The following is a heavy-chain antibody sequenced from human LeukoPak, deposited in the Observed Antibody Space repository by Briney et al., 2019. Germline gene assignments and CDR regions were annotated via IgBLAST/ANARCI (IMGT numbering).Heavy chain of an antibody. V-gene: IGHV4-34*01. CDR1: GGSFSGYY. CDR2: INHSGST. Sequence: SETLSLTCAVYGGSFSGYYWSWIRQPPGKGLEWIGEINHSGSTNYNPSLKSRVTISVDTSKNQFSLKLSSVTAADTAVYYCARHTQFGTSGVKYFQHWGQGTLVTVSS. D-gene: IGHD2-2*01. CDR3: ARHTQFGTSGVKYFQH. J-gene: IGHJ1*01.